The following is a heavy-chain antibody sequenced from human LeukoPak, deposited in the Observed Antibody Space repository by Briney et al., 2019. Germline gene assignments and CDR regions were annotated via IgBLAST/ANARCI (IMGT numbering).Heavy chain of an antibody. CDR2: IFYSGGT. V-gene: IGHV4-59*08. CDR3: ARLGSHFRMILQLNALGI. CDR1: GDSISSYS. D-gene: IGHD1-1*01. Sequence: SETLSLTCTVSGDSISSYSWTWIRQPPGKGLEWIGYIFYSGGTNYNPSLKSRVSISVDMSKNQFSLRLSSVTAADTAVYYGARLGSHFRMILQLNALGIWGQGTILTVSS. J-gene: IGHJ3*02.